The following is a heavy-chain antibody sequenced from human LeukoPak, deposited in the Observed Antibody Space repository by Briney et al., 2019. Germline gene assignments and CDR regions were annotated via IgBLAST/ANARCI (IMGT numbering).Heavy chain of an antibody. J-gene: IGHJ4*02. CDR2: IYYSGST. V-gene: IGHV4-61*01. CDR1: GGSVSSGSYY. Sequence: SETLSLTCTVSGGSVSSGSYYWSWIRQPPGKGLEWIGYIYYSGSTNYNPSLKSRVTISVDTSKSQFSLKLSSVTAADTAVYYCAARDVLTGLHDYWGQGTLVTVSS. D-gene: IGHD3-9*01. CDR3: AARDVLTGLHDY.